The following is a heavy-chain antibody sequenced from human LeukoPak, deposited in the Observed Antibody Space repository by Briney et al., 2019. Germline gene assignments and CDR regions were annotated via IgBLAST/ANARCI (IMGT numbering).Heavy chain of an antibody. CDR3: ARTDDILTASY. CDR1: GGSISSSS. Sequence: ETLSLTCTVSGGSISSSSYYWGWIRQPPGKGLEWVSYISISSSTIYYADSVKGRFTISRDNANNSLYLQMNSLRAEDTAVYYCARTDDILTASYWGQGTLVTVSS. V-gene: IGHV3-48*01. J-gene: IGHJ4*02. D-gene: IGHD3-9*01. CDR2: ISISSSTI.